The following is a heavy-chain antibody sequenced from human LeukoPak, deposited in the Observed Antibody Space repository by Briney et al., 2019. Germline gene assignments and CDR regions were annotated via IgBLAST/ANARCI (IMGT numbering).Heavy chain of an antibody. Sequence: ASVKVSCKASGYTFIDYYMHWVRQAPGQGLEWVGWMNPSSGGTSYTQEFQGRVTMTSDTSISTAYMELNRLGSDDTAVYYCERDGGRDGYNSAGFWGQGTLVTVSS. J-gene: IGHJ4*02. D-gene: IGHD5-24*01. CDR2: MNPSSGGT. CDR1: GYTFIDYY. V-gene: IGHV1-2*02. CDR3: ERDGGRDGYNSAGF.